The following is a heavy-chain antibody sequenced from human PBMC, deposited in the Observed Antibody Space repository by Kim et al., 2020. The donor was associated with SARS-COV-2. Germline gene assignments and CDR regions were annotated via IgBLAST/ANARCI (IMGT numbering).Heavy chain of an antibody. CDR3: ARDRLLWFGGNYYYYG. J-gene: IGHJ6*01. Sequence: SETLSLTCTVSGGSVSSGSYYWSWIRQPPGKGLEWIGYIYYSGSTNYNPSLKSRVTISVDTSKNQFSLKLSSVTAADTAVYYCARDRLLWFGGNYYYYG. D-gene: IGHD3-10*01. V-gene: IGHV4-61*01. CDR1: GGSVSSGSYY. CDR2: IYYSGST.